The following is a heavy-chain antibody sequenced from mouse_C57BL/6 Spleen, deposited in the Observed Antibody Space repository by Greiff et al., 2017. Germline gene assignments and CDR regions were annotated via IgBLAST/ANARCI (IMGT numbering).Heavy chain of an antibody. D-gene: IGHD3-1*01. CDR2: IYPSDSET. CDR1: GYTFTSYW. Sequence: QVQLQQPGAELVRPGSSVKLSCKASGYTFTSYWMDWVKQRPGQGLEWIGNIYPSDSETHYNQKFKDKATLTVDKSSSTAYMQLSSLTSEDSAVYYCARGLPWYFDVWGTGTTVTVSS. V-gene: IGHV1-61*01. CDR3: ARGLPWYFDV. J-gene: IGHJ1*03.